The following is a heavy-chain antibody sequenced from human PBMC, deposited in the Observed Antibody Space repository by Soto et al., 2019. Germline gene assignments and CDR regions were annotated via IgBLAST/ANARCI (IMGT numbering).Heavy chain of an antibody. CDR2: INAGNGNT. J-gene: IGHJ3*02. D-gene: IGHD6-19*01. CDR1: GYTFTSYA. V-gene: IGHV1-3*01. CDR3: ARDRVSGTSPSDAFDI. Sequence: ASVKVSCKASGYTFTSYAMHWVRQAPGQRLEWIGWINAGNGNTKYSQKFQGRVTITRDTSASTAYMELSSLRSEDTAVYYCARDRVSGTSPSDAFDIWGQGTMVTVSS.